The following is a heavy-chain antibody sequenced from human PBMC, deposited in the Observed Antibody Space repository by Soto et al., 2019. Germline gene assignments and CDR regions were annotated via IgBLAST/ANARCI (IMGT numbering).Heavy chain of an antibody. V-gene: IGHV1-18*01. CDR1: GYTFTTCG. D-gene: IGHD6-13*01. Sequence: QVQLVQSGTEVKKPGASVKVSCKASGYTFTTCGITWVRQAPGQGLEWMGWISPYSGNTDSAQKFQGRVTMTTDTAASTAYMGRRSLRTDDTAMYYCASAGRDSSHWVFSWWGQGPLVTVSS. CDR3: ASAGRDSSHWVFSW. J-gene: IGHJ4*02. CDR2: ISPYSGNT.